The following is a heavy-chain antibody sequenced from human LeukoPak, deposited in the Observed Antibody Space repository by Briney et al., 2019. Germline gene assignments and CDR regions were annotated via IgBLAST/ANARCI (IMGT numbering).Heavy chain of an antibody. CDR2: IYTSGST. J-gene: IGHJ4*02. CDR3: ARERGYSYGSENYYFDY. CDR1: GGSISSGSYY. V-gene: IGHV4-61*02. Sequence: PSETLSLTCTVSGGSISSGSYYWSWIRQPAGKGLEWIGRIYTSGSTNYNPSLKSRVTISVDTSKNQFSLKLSSVTAADTAVYYCARERGYSYGSENYYFDYWGQGTLVTVSS. D-gene: IGHD5-18*01.